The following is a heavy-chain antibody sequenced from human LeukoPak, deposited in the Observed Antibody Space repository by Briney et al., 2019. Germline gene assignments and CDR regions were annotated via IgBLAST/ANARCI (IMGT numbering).Heavy chain of an antibody. J-gene: IGHJ4*02. D-gene: IGHD1-26*01. CDR3: ASRVGATGFDY. Sequence: SVTVSCKASGGTFSSYAISWVRQAPGQGLEWMGGIIPIFGTANYAQKFQGRVTITADESTSTAYMELSSLRSEDTAVYYCASRVGATGFDYWGQGTLVTVSS. CDR1: GGTFSSYA. V-gene: IGHV1-69*13. CDR2: IIPIFGTA.